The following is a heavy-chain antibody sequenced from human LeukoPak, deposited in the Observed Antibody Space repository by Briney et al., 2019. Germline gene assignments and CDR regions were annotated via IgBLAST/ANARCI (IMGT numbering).Heavy chain of an antibody. CDR2: IGTSGSYI. CDR1: GFAFSGDN. J-gene: IGHJ3*02. D-gene: IGHD5-12*01. V-gene: IGHV3-21*01. Sequence: GGSLRLSCAASGFAFSGDNMNWVRQAPGKGLEWVSFIGTSGSYIKYADSVKGRFTISRDNAKHSLYLQINSLRAEDTAMYFCARDRAIDIRAYDIWGQGTMVTVSS. CDR3: ARDRAIDIRAYDI.